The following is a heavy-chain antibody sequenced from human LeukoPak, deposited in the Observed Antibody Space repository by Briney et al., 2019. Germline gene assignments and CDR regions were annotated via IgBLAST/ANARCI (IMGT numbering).Heavy chain of an antibody. CDR1: GFTVSSNY. V-gene: IGHV3-53*04. D-gene: IGHD5-24*01. CDR3: ASARDGPDYSDN. J-gene: IGHJ4*02. CDR2: IYTGGST. Sequence: GGSLRLSCAASGFTVSSNYMSWVRQAPGKGLEWVSVIYTGGSTYYADSVKGRFTVSRHISKNTLYLQMNSLRAEDTAVYYCASARDGPDYSDNWGQGTLVTVSS.